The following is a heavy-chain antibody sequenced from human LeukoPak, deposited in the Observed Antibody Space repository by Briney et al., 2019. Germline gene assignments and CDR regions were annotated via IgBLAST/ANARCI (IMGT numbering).Heavy chain of an antibody. V-gene: IGHV1-2*02. CDR3: ARESLEYSSSSDAFDI. J-gene: IGHJ3*02. CDR2: INPNSGGT. CDR1: GYTFTGYY. Sequence: ASVKVSCKASGYTFTGYYMHWVRQAPGQGLEWMGWINPNSGGTNYAQKFQGRVTMTRDTSIGTAYMELSRLRSDDTAVYYCARESLEYSSSSDAFDIWGQGTMVTVSS. D-gene: IGHD6-6*01.